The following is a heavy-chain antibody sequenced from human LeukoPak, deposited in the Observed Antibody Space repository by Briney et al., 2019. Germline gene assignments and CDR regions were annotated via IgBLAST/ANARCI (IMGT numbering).Heavy chain of an antibody. Sequence: GGSLRLSCAASGFTVGNNYMSWVRQAPGKGLEWVSIIYGGNTTYYADSVKGRFTISRDNSKNTLYLQMNSLRAGDTAVYYCAREEQHWGQGTLVTVSS. CDR2: IYGGNTT. CDR1: GFTVGNNY. V-gene: IGHV3-66*01. J-gene: IGHJ1*01. CDR3: AREEQH.